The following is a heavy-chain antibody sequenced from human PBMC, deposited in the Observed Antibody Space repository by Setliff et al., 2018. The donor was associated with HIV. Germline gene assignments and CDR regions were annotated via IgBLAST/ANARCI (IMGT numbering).Heavy chain of an antibody. CDR1: GGSISSGSYY. CDR2: IYTSGST. CDR3: AGDVLDLVISVYGF. Sequence: SETLSLTCTVPGGSISSGSYYWSWIRQPAGKGLEWIGRIYTSGSTNYNPSLKSRVTISLDTSKNQFSLKLNSVTAADTAVYYCAGDVLDLVISVYGFWGQGIPVTVSS. J-gene: IGHJ4*02. D-gene: IGHD3-22*01. V-gene: IGHV4-61*02.